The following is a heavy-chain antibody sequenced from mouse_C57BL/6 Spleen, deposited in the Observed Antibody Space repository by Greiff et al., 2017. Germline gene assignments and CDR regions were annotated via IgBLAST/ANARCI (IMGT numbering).Heavy chain of an antibody. CDR1: GYSFTSCYY. J-gene: IGHJ3*01. CDR2: ISYDGSN. Sequence: EVQLQESGPGLVKPSPSLTLSCSATGYSFTSCYYWNWSRQFPGNKLEWMGYISYDGSNNYNPSFKNRITVTRDTSKNQFFLKLNSVTTEDTATYYCARGNWDGFAYWGQGTLVTVSA. CDR3: ARGNWDGFAY. D-gene: IGHD4-1*01. V-gene: IGHV3-6*01.